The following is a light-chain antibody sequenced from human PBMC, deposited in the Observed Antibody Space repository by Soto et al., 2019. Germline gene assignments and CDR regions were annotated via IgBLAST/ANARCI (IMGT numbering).Light chain of an antibody. CDR1: HSVSTN. Sequence: EIGMTQSPATLSVSPGERATISCRASHSVSTNLAWYQQKPVQAPRLLIYGASPRDTGIPSRFSGSGSGTEFTLTISSLQSEDFAVYYCQQYNNWSLTFGGGTKVEIK. CDR2: GAS. J-gene: IGKJ4*02. V-gene: IGKV3-15*01. CDR3: QQYNNWSLT.